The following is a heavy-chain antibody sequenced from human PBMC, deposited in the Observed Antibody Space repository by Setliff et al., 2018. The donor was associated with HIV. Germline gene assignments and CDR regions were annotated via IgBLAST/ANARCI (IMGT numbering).Heavy chain of an antibody. CDR2: MYFNGNT. CDR1: GDSISGNY. V-gene: IGHV4-59*12. CDR3: ARVLGHSGYPNYNRYYFMDV. D-gene: IGHD3-10*01. Sequence: SETLSLTCTVSGDSISGNYWTWIRQPAGKGLEWIGYMYFNGNTYYNPSLESRVIISSDTSETQFSLRLTSVTTADTAVYFCARVLGHSGYPNYNRYYFMDVWGKGTTVTVSS. J-gene: IGHJ6*04.